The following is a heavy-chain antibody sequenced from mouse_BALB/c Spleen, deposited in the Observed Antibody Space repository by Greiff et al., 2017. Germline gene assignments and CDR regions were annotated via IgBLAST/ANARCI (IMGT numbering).Heavy chain of an antibody. J-gene: IGHJ2*01. D-gene: IGHD4-1*01. Sequence: EVMLVESGGGLVQPGGSMKLSCVASGFTFSNYWMNWVRQSPEKGLEWVAEIRLKSNNYATHYAESVKGRFTISRDDSKSSVYLQMNSLRAEDTGIYYCTGRTELGHFDYWGQGTTLTVSS. CDR2: IRLKSNNYAT. CDR1: GFTFSNYW. V-gene: IGHV6-6*02. CDR3: TGRTELGHFDY.